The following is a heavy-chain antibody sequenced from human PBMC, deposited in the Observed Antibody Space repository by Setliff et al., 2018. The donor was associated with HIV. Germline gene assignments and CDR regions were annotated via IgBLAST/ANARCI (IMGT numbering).Heavy chain of an antibody. J-gene: IGHJ3*02. Sequence: PGGSLRLSCAASGFTFSSYSMNWVRQAPGKGLEWVSYISSSSGTIYYADSVKGRFTISRDNAKNSLYLQMSSLRAEDTAVYYCAKHRRNNDPDAFDIWGQGTMVTVSS. CDR3: AKHRRNNDPDAFDI. CDR1: GFTFSSYS. CDR2: ISSSSGTI. V-gene: IGHV3-48*01. D-gene: IGHD1-1*01.